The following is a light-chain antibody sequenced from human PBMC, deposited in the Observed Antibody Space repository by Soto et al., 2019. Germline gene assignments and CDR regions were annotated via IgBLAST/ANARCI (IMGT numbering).Light chain of an antibody. Sequence: EIVLRQSPGTRSFSPGERATLPARAIKGFRGSYLAGNQQKPGQAPRPLFYGASSRATGIPDRFSGSGSGTDFTLTISRLEPEDFAVYYCQQYGSSLFGPGTKVDIK. CDR1: KGFRGSY. CDR2: GAS. CDR3: QQYGSSL. V-gene: IGKV3-20*01. J-gene: IGKJ3*01.